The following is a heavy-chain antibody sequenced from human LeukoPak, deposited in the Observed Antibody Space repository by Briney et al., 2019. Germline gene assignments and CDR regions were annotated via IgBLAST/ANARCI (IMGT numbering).Heavy chain of an antibody. J-gene: IGHJ4*02. CDR2: IIPIFGTA. CDR3: ARRRSSTRTDY. V-gene: IGHV1-69*05. Sequence: SVKVSCKASGGTFSSYAISWVRQAPGQGLEWMGGIIPIFGTANYAQKLQGRVTMTTDTSTSTAYMELRSLRSDDTAVYYCARRRSSTRTDYWGQGTLVTVSS. CDR1: GGTFSSYA. D-gene: IGHD2-2*01.